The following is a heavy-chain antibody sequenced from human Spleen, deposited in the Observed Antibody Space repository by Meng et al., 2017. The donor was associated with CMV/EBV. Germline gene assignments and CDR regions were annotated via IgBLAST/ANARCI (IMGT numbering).Heavy chain of an antibody. CDR1: GFTFSNYW. D-gene: IGHD3-3*01. J-gene: IGHJ6*02. V-gene: IGHV3-7*01. CDR2: IKHDGSEV. Sequence: GESLKISCAASGFTFSNYWMSWVRQAPGKGLEWVATIKHDGSEVYYVDSMKGRSTVSRDNARNSLYLQINSLRVEDTALYYCAKRGIFGVYIMDVWGRGTTVTVSS. CDR3: AKRGIFGVYIMDV.